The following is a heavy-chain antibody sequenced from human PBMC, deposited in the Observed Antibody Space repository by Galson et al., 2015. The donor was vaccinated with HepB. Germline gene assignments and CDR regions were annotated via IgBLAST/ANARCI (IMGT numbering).Heavy chain of an antibody. J-gene: IGHJ4*02. CDR1: GFTFSSYT. V-gene: IGHV3-48*01. Sequence: SLRLSCAASGFTFSSYTMNWVRQAPGMGLEWLSHISSSGSNIYYADSVKGRFTISRDNAQNSLYLQMNSLRAEDTAVYYCARGGGSYAYFDSWGQGTLVTVSS. D-gene: IGHD1-26*01. CDR2: ISSSGSNI. CDR3: ARGGGSYAYFDS.